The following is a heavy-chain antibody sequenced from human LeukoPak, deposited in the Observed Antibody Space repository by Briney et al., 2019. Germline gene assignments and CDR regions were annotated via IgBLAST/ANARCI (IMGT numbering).Heavy chain of an antibody. CDR1: GYTFTDYY. CDR3: ARAGIWDYDDTSGYNNAAFDI. V-gene: IGHV1-2*02. J-gene: IGHJ3*02. D-gene: IGHD3-22*01. Sequence: ASVKVSCKASGYTFTDYYMHWVRQAPGQGLEWMGWINPNSGGTSYAQKFQGRVTMTRDTSISTAYMDLSRLRSDDTAVYYCARAGIWDYDDTSGYNNAAFDIWGQGPMVTVSS. CDR2: INPNSGGT.